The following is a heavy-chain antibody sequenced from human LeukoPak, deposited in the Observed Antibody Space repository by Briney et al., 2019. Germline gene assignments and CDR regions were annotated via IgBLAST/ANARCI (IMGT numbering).Heavy chain of an antibody. V-gene: IGHV3-7*01. J-gene: IGHJ4*02. Sequence: GGSLRLSCAASGFTFSSYWMSWVRQAPGKGLEWVANIKQDGSDKYYVDSVKGRFTISRDNAKNSLYLQMNSLRAEDTAVYYCARDMGDIVATISLYYWGQGTLVTVSS. CDR3: ARDMGDIVATISLYY. CDR2: IKQDGSDK. D-gene: IGHD5-12*01. CDR1: GFTFSSYW.